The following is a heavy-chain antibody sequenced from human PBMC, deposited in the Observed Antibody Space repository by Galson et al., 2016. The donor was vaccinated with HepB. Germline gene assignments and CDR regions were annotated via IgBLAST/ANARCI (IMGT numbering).Heavy chain of an antibody. J-gene: IGHJ4*02. D-gene: IGHD1-26*01. CDR1: GFTFSSYW. CDR3: ARARGRGSYYSIDY. V-gene: IGHV3-7*05. Sequence: SLRLSCAASGFTFSSYWMSWVRQAPGKGLEWVANIKQDGSEKYYVDSMKGRFTISRDNAKNSLFLQMNSLRAEDTAVYYCARARGRGSYYSIDYWGQGTLVTVSS. CDR2: IKQDGSEK.